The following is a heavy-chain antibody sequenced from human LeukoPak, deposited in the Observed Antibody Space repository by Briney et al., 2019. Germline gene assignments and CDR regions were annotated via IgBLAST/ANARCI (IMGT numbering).Heavy chain of an antibody. V-gene: IGHV4-34*01. CDR1: GGSISSYY. CDR3: ARGHNYYGSGSYYTDY. CDR2: INHSGST. J-gene: IGHJ4*02. Sequence: PSETLSLTCTVSGGSISSYYWSWIRQPPGKGLEWIGEINHSGSTNYNPSLKSRVTISVDTSKNQFSLKLSSVTAADTAVYYCARGHNYYGSGSYYTDYWGQGTLVTVSS. D-gene: IGHD3-10*01.